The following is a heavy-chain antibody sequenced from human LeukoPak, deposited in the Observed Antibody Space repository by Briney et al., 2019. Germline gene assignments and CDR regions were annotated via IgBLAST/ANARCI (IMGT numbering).Heavy chain of an antibody. CDR2: INQAESEK. Sequence: GGSLRLSCAAPGFTFRSYWMSWVRQAPGKGLEWVANINQAESEKYYVDSVKGRFTISGDNAKNSLYLQMNSLRAEDTAVYYCARESNGWYTHFDHWGQGTLVTVSS. J-gene: IGHJ4*02. CDR3: ARESNGWYTHFDH. CDR1: GFTFRSYW. D-gene: IGHD6-19*01. V-gene: IGHV3-7*05.